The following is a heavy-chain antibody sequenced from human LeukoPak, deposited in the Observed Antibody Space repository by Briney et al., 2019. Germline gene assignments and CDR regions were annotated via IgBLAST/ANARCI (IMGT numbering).Heavy chain of an antibody. D-gene: IGHD6-13*01. Sequence: PGRSLRLSCAASGFTFSNYELNWVRQAPGKGLEWVSYISHSGRTIYYADSVKGRFTISRDNAKNSLYLQMNSLRAEDTAVYYCARGVGSSWPGWFDPWGQGTLVTVSS. V-gene: IGHV3-48*03. J-gene: IGHJ5*02. CDR3: ARGVGSSWPGWFDP. CDR2: ISHSGRTI. CDR1: GFTFSNYE.